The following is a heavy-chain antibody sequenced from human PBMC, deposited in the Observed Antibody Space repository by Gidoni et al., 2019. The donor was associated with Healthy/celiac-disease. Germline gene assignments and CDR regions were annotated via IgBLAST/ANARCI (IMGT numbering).Heavy chain of an antibody. Sequence: QGQLQESGPGLVKPSETLAFTCTVSGGSASSGSYYRSWIRQPPGKGLEWIGYFYSSARTNYNPSLKDHITISVATSKNQFSLKLSSVPAADTAVYYCARDQRYFDWLLSPSEVFYIWGPGTIFTVSS. CDR1: GGSASSGSYY. J-gene: IGHJ3*02. CDR3: ARDQRYFDWLLSPSEVFYI. D-gene: IGHD3-9*01. CDR2: FYSSART. V-gene: IGHV4-61*01.